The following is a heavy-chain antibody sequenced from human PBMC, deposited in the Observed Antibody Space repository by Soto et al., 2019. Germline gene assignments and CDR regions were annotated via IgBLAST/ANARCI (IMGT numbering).Heavy chain of an antibody. CDR2: ISYDGSNK. CDR1: GFTFSSYG. Sequence: GGSLRLSCAASGFTFSSYGMHWVRQAPGKGLEWVAVISYDGSNKYYADSVKGRFTISRDNSKNTLYLQMNSLRAEDTAVYYCAKDSLLDDWYSLYDYWGQGTLVTVSS. D-gene: IGHD3-9*01. J-gene: IGHJ4*02. CDR3: AKDSLLDDWYSLYDY. V-gene: IGHV3-30*18.